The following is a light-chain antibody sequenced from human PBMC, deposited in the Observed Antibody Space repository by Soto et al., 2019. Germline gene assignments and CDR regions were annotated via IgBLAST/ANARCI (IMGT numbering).Light chain of an antibody. CDR3: QHRRNLPYT. CDR1: QSVSNY. CDR2: DTT. V-gene: IGKV3-11*01. J-gene: IGKJ2*01. Sequence: ETLLTQSPGTLSLSPGERATLSCRASQSVSNYLAWFKQKPGKAPRLLIFDTTNRAPGTPARFSGSGAGTNFTLNITILDPDDFAVYYSQHRRNLPYTFGQGNKLEI.